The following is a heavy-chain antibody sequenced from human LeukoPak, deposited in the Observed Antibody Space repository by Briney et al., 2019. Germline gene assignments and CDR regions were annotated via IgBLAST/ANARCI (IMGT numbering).Heavy chain of an antibody. CDR1: SGSISTYY. CDR2: IYYSGRT. Sequence: SETLSLTCSVSSGSISTYYWSWIRQPPGKGLEWIGYIYYSGRTSYNPSLKSRVTISVDKSKNQFSLKLSSVTAADTAVYYCAREGIAVAVFDYWGQGTLVTVSS. V-gene: IGHV4-59*12. J-gene: IGHJ4*02. CDR3: AREGIAVAVFDY. D-gene: IGHD6-19*01.